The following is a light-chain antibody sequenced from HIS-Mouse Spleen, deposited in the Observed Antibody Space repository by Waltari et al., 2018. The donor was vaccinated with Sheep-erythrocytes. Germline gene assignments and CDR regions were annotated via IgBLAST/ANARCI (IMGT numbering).Light chain of an antibody. CDR1: SSDVGGYNY. Sequence: QSALTQPRSVSGSPGQSVTISCTGTSSDVGGYNYVSWYQQHPGKSPKRRIYDVSKRPSGVPDRFSGSKSGNADSLTISGRQAEDEADYYCCSYAGSYNHVFATGTKVTVL. V-gene: IGLV2-11*01. J-gene: IGLJ1*01. CDR3: CSYAGSYNHV. CDR2: DVS.